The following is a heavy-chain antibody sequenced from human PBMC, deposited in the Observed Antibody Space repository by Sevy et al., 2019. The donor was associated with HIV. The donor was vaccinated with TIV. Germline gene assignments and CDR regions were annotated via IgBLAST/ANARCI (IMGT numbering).Heavy chain of an antibody. CDR2: IIPIFGTA. J-gene: IGHJ3*02. D-gene: IGHD3-22*01. CDR3: AAPYDSSGYYRVSAFDI. V-gene: IGHV1-69*13. Sequence: ASVKVSCKASGGTFSSYAISWVRQAPGQGLEWMGRIIPIFGTANYAQKFQGRVTITADESTSTAYMELSSLRSEETAVYYCAAPYDSSGYYRVSAFDIWGQGTMVTVSS. CDR1: GGTFSSYA.